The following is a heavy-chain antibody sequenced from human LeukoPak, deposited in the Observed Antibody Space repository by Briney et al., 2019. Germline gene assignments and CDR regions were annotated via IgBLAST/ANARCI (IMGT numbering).Heavy chain of an antibody. V-gene: IGHV5-51*01. CDR1: GYSFTSYW. J-gene: IGHJ4*02. CDR3: ARLPIRGYSPHYYFDY. Sequence: GESLKISCKGSGYSFTSYWIGWVRQMPGKGLEWMGIIYPGDSDTRYSPSFQGQVTISADQSISTAYLQWSSLKASDTAMYYRARLPIRGYSPHYYFDYWGQGTLVTVSS. D-gene: IGHD1-26*01. CDR2: IYPGDSDT.